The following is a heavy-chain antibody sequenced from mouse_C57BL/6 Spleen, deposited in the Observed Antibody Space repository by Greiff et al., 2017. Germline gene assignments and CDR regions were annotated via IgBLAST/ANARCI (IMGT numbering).Heavy chain of an antibody. D-gene: IGHD2-4*01. CDR1: GYTFTDYY. CDR2: IYPGSGNT. J-gene: IGHJ4*01. V-gene: IGHV1-84*01. Sequence: LMESGPELVKPGASVKISCKASGYTFTDYYINWVKQRPGQGLVWIGWIYPGSGNTKYNEKFKGKATLTVDTSSSTAYMQLSSLTSEDSAVYFCALDYDGGDAKDYWGQGTSVTVSS. CDR3: ALDYDGGDAKDY.